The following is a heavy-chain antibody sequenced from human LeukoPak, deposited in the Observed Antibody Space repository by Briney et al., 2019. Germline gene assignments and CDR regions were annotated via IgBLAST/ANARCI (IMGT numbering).Heavy chain of an antibody. Sequence: SETLSLTCAVHGGSFSGYYWSWIRQPPGKGLEWIGEINHSGSTNYNPSLKSRVTISVDTSKNQFSLKLSSVTAADTAVYYCARDGRPYRWFDPWGQGTLVTVSS. CDR3: ARDGRPYRWFDP. J-gene: IGHJ5*02. V-gene: IGHV4-34*01. CDR1: GGSFSGYY. D-gene: IGHD1-1*01. CDR2: INHSGST.